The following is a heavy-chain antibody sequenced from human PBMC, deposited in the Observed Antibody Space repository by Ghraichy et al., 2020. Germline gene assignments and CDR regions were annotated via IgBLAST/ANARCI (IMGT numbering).Heavy chain of an antibody. CDR3: ARFSVLSGGRLRLAATGEYFDY. Sequence: GGSLRLSCAASGFTFSSYSMNWVRQAPGKGLEWVSYISSSSSTIYYADSVKGRFTISRDNAKNSLYLQMNSLRDEDTAVYYGARFSVLSGGRLRLAATGEYFDYWGQGTLVTVSS. V-gene: IGHV3-48*02. CDR2: ISSSSSTI. CDR1: GFTFSSYS. D-gene: IGHD2-15*01. J-gene: IGHJ4*02.